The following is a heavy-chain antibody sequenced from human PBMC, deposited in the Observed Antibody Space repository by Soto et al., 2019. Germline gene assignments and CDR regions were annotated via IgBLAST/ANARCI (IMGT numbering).Heavy chain of an antibody. CDR3: ARGVTLVRGVIHPPYFDF. D-gene: IGHD3-10*01. V-gene: IGHV4-31*03. Sequence: QVQLQESGPGLVKPSQTLSLTCTVSGGSISSGGYYWSWIRQHPGKGLEWIGYIYYSGSTYYNPSFTHRVTISLEPYQTHFSLKLSSVTAADTAVFYCARGVTLVRGVIHPPYFDFWGQGALVTVSS. CDR1: GGSISSGGYY. J-gene: IGHJ4*02. CDR2: IYYSGST.